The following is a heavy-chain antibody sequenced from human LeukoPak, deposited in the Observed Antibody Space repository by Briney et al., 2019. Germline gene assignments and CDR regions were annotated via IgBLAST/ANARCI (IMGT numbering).Heavy chain of an antibody. Sequence: GGSLRLSCAASGFTFRTSWMDWVRQAPGKGLEWVANIKEDGSETHYVDSAKGRFTISRDNARSSLYLQMDSQRVEDTAIYYCSRSLNYWGQGTLVTVSS. J-gene: IGHJ4*02. CDR2: IKEDGSET. CDR3: SRSLNY. CDR1: GFTFRTSW. V-gene: IGHV3-7*01.